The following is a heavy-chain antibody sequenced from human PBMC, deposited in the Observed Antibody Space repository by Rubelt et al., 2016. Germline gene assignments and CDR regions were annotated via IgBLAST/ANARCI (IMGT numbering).Heavy chain of an antibody. CDR3: ARGIQLWLEGPLDV. CDR2: ISSSSSTI. J-gene: IGHJ6*02. Sequence: EVQLVESGGGLVQPGGSLRLSCAASGFTFSSYSMNWVRQAPGKGLEWVSYISSSSSTIYYADSVKGRFTISRDNAKNSLYLQMNSLRDEDTAVYYCARGIQLWLEGPLDVWGQGTTVTVSS. V-gene: IGHV3-48*02. D-gene: IGHD5-18*01. CDR1: GFTFSSYS.